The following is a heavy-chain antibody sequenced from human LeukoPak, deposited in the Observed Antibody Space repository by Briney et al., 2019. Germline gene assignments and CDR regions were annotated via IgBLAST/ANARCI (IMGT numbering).Heavy chain of an antibody. CDR1: GGIFSSYA. V-gene: IGHV1-69*13. CDR3: ATTLRRIRAPIRGPEAYNWLDP. J-gene: IGHJ5*02. CDR2: IIPIFGTT. Sequence: GASVKVSCKASGGIFSSYAISWVRQAPGQGLEWMGGIIPIFGTTNYAHKFQGRVTITADESTSTAYMELSSLRSEDTAVYYCATTLRRIRAPIRGPEAYNWLDPWGQGTLVTVSA. D-gene: IGHD2-2*02.